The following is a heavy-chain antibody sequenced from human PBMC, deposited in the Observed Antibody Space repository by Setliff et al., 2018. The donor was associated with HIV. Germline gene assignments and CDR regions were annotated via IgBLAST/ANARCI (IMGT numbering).Heavy chain of an antibody. CDR3: ATDRGGRYLDY. CDR2: VDFGFRR. CDR1: GGSITSGGYN. V-gene: IGHV4-31*01. J-gene: IGHJ4*02. D-gene: IGHD3-10*01. Sequence: SETLSLTCTVSGGSITSGGYNWTWIRQHPERGLEWIGYVDFGFRRYYNPSLKSQVVISVYTPKNQFSLTLNSVTAADTAVYYCATDRGGRYLDYWGQGAPVTSPQ.